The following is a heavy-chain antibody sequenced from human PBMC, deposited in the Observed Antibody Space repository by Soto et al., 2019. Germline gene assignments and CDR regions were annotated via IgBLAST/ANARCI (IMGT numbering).Heavy chain of an antibody. D-gene: IGHD3-22*01. CDR3: ARGPTDYYDNSGNYFLDY. Sequence: QVQLVQSGAEVKKPGASVKVSCKASGYTFTTYGMSWVRQAPGQGLDWMGWISTYNGNTKYAERLQGRVTMTTDTTTRTAYMELRSLRSDDTAVYYCARGPTDYYDNSGNYFLDYWGQGNLVTVSS. J-gene: IGHJ4*02. CDR2: ISTYNGNT. CDR1: GYTFTTYG. V-gene: IGHV1-18*01.